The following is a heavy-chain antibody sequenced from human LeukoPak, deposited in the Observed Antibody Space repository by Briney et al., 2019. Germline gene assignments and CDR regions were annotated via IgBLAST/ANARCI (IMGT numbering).Heavy chain of an antibody. Sequence: ASVKVSCKTSGYSFTDYYIHWVRQAPGQGLEWMGWINTKSGRTSSARKFQGRVTMTGDPSITTVYIDMAWLTSDDTAIYFCARADFIDAGPYLIGPWGQGTLVTVSS. V-gene: IGHV1-2*02. CDR1: GYSFTDYY. CDR2: INTKSGRT. D-gene: IGHD3-3*01. CDR3: ARADFIDAGPYLIGP. J-gene: IGHJ5*02.